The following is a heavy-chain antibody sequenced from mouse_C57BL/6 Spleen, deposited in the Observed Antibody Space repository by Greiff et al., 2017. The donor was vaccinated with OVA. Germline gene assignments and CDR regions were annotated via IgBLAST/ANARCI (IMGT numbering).Heavy chain of an antibody. J-gene: IGHJ4*01. D-gene: IGHD1-1*01. CDR1: GYTFTGYW. Sequence: VQLQESGAELMKPGASVKLSCKATGYTFTGYWIEGVKQRPGHGLEWIGEILPGSGSTNYNEKFKGKATFTADTSSNTAYMQLSSLTTEDSAIYYCARGGNYYGSSYDAMDYWGQGTSVTVSS. CDR2: ILPGSGST. V-gene: IGHV1-9*01. CDR3: ARGGNYYGSSYDAMDY.